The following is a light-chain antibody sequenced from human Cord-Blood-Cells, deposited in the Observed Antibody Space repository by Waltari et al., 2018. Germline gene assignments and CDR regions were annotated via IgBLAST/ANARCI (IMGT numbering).Light chain of an antibody. J-gene: IGLJ3*02. CDR1: SRDGGSYNL. CDR3: CSYAGSWV. CDR2: EFS. Sequence: QSALTQPASVSGSPGQSTTISCTGTSRDGGSYNLVSWYQQHPGKAPKLMIYEFSKRPSGVSNRFSGSKSGNTASLTISGLQAEDEADYYCCSYAGSWVFGGGTKLTVL. V-gene: IGLV2-23*02.